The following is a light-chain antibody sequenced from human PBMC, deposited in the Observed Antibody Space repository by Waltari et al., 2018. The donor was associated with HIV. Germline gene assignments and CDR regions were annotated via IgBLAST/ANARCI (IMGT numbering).Light chain of an antibody. V-gene: IGLV1-51*01. CDR3: GTWDRSLRGWT. CDR2: TNN. J-gene: IGLJ3*02. CDR1: SSNIGNPF. Sequence: QSVLTHPHSVSAAPGQKVTISCSGNSSNIGNPFVSWYPQVPGAAPKLPIYTNNKGPSGRQDQWSCSSAGTSATLGSTGLQTEKEADDYCGTWDRSLRGWTFGGGTGLTVL.